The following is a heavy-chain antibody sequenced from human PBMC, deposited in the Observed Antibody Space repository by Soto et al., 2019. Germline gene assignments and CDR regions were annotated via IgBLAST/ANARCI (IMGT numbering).Heavy chain of an antibody. CDR2: ISGSGGST. J-gene: IGHJ5*02. Sequence: GGSLRLSCAASGFTFSSYAMSWVRQAPGKGLEWVSAISGSGGSTYYADSAKGRFTISRDNSKNTLYLQMNSLRAEDTAVYYCAKVFHYDILTGQNWFDPWGQGTLVTVSS. D-gene: IGHD3-9*01. V-gene: IGHV3-23*01. CDR1: GFTFSSYA. CDR3: AKVFHYDILTGQNWFDP.